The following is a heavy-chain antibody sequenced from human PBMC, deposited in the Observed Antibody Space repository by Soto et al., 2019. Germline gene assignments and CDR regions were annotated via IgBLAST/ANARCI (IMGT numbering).Heavy chain of an antibody. J-gene: IGHJ6*02. CDR3: ARDRSVYSYGYYGMDV. CDR1: GFTFSGYA. V-gene: IGHV3-30-3*01. Sequence: QVQLVESGGGVAQPGRSLRLSCAASGFTFSGYALHWVRQAPAKGLEWVAVISDDENNKYYTDSVKGRFTISRDNSKNTLYLQMNSLGTEDTAVYYCARDRSVYSYGYYGMDVWGQGTTVTVSS. CDR2: ISDDENNK. D-gene: IGHD5-18*01.